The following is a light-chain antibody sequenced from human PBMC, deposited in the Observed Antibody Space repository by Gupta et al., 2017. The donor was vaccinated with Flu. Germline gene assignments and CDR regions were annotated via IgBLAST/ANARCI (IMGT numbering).Light chain of an antibody. CDR2: DAS. CDR1: PSVSSY. V-gene: IGKV3-11*01. J-gene: IGKJ5*01. CDR3: QQRNSWPVT. Sequence: EIVLTQSPDTLSLSPGERATLSCRASPSVSSYLAWYQQKPGQAPRLLIHDASYRATGVPARFSGSGSGTDFTLTISSLEPEDFAVYYCQQRNSWPVTFGQETRLEIK.